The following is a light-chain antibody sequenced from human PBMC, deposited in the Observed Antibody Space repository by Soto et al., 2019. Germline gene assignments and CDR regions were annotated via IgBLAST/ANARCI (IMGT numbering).Light chain of an antibody. CDR3: HQYDSSPLT. CDR1: QSVSSSY. J-gene: IGKJ4*01. CDR2: GAS. Sequence: EIVLTQSPGTLSLSPGERATLSRRASQSVSSSYLAWYQQKPGQAPRLLIYGASSRATGIPDRFSGSGSGTDFTLTISRLEPEEFAVYYCHQYDSSPLTFGGGTKVEIK. V-gene: IGKV3-20*01.